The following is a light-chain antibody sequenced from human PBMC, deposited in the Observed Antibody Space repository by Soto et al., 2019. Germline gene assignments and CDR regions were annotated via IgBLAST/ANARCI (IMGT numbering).Light chain of an antibody. CDR3: QQSYGTPPFT. J-gene: IGKJ3*01. Sequence: DIQLTQSPSPLSASVGDRVYITCRTSQDISSYLNWYQAKPGKAPKRLIYEASTLESGVPSGFSGSGSGTDLTLTISSLQPKDSATYYCQQSYGTPPFTFGPGTRVDI. CDR1: QDISSY. V-gene: IGKV1-39*01. CDR2: EAS.